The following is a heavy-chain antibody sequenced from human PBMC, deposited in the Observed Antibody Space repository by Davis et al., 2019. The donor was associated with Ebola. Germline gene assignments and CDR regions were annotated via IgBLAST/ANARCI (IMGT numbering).Heavy chain of an antibody. CDR1: GFTFSSYW. CDR3: AREVVTQTDDAFDI. D-gene: IGHD3-22*01. Sequence: GESLKISCAASGFTFSSYWMSWVRQAPGKGLEWVANIKQDGSEKYYVDSVKGRFTISRDNTKNSLYLQMNSLRAEDTAVYYCAREVVTQTDDAFDIWGQGTMVTVSS. CDR2: IKQDGSEK. V-gene: IGHV3-7*01. J-gene: IGHJ3*02.